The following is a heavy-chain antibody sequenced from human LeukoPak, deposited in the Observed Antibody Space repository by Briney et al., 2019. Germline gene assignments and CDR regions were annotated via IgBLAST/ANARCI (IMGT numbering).Heavy chain of an antibody. J-gene: IGHJ4*02. V-gene: IGHV4-31*03. D-gene: IGHD3-22*01. CDR1: GGSISSGGYY. CDR2: IYYSGST. Sequence: PSETLSLTCTVSGGSISSGGYYWSWIRQHPGKGLEWIGYIYYSGSTYYNPSLKSRVTISVDTSKNQFSLKLSSVTAADTAVYYCARGELQTYYYDSSGYFTFDYWGQGTLVTVSS. CDR3: ARGELQTYYYDSSGYFTFDY.